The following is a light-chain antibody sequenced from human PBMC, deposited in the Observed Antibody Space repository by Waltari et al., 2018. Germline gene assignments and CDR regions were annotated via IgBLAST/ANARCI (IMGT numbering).Light chain of an antibody. Sequence: EIVLTQSPGTLSLSPGESATLSCRTNQSVTRAIACYKQKPGQAPRLLIYGASNRATGIPDRFSGSGSGTDFSLTISSLEPEDFAVYYCQHYLRLPVTFGQGTKVEVK. CDR1: QSVTRA. V-gene: IGKV3-20*01. J-gene: IGKJ1*01. CDR2: GAS. CDR3: QHYLRLPVT.